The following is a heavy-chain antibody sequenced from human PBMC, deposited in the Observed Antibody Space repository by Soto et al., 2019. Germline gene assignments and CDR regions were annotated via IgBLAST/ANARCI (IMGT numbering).Heavy chain of an antibody. CDR3: AKGGRQWLVTSDFNY. CDR1: GFTFSDYA. D-gene: IGHD6-19*01. CDR2: VSHDGRNT. J-gene: IGHJ4*02. V-gene: IGHV3-30*18. Sequence: VQLVESGGGVVQPGRSLRLSCAASGFTFSDYAMHWVRQAPGKGLEWVAVVSHDGRNTHYADSVKGRFTISRDSSKNPVSLETTSLRAEDTAVYSCAKGGRQWLVTSDFNYWGQGALVTVSS.